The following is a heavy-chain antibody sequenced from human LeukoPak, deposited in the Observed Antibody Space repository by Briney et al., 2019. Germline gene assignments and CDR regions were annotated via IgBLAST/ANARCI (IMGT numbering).Heavy chain of an antibody. CDR2: ISAYNGNT. D-gene: IGHD6-13*01. CDR3: ARGHSTSWPEYFQH. J-gene: IGHJ1*01. V-gene: IGHV1-18*01. CDR1: GGTFSSYG. Sequence: ASVKVSCKASGGTFSSYGINWVRQAPGQGLEWMGWISAYNGNTKNAQNLQGRVTMTTDTSTTTAYMELRSLKSDDTAVYYCARGHSTSWPEYFQHWGQGTLVTVSS.